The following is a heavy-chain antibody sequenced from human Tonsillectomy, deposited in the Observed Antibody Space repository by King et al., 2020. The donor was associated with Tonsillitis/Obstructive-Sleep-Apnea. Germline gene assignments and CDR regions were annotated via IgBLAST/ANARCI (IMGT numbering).Heavy chain of an antibody. CDR2: INPSSRGA. CDR1: GYTFTGYY. J-gene: IGHJ5*02. Sequence: QLVQSGAEVKRPGASVKVSCKASGYTFTGYYIHWVRQAPGQGLEWIGRINPSSRGAHYAQKFQGRVNMTRDTSIRTAYMELNSLRSDGTAVYYCARVTESNWFDPWGQGTLVTVSS. CDR3: ARVTESNWFDP. D-gene: IGHD1-20*01. V-gene: IGHV1-2*06.